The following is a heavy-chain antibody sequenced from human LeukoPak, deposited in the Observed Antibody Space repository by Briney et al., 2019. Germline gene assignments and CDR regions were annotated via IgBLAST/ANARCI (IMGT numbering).Heavy chain of an antibody. CDR1: GFTFNKYG. CDR2: ISYHGNQK. J-gene: IGHJ4*02. V-gene: IGHV3-30*03. D-gene: IGHD3/OR15-3a*01. Sequence: GRSLRLSCVASGFTFNKYGMHWVRQAPGKGLEWVAVISYHGNQKNYAESVQGRFTVSRDNSNNTLYLEVNSLRPEDTAVYYCAIPAWTGGAALGYWGKGTLVTVSS. CDR3: AIPAWTGGAALGY.